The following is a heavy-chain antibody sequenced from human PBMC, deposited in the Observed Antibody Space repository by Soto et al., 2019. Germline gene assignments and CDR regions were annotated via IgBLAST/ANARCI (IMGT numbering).Heavy chain of an antibody. J-gene: IGHJ1*01. CDR3: ARVSQSFIEYFQH. V-gene: IGHV3-48*03. D-gene: IGHD3-16*02. CDR1: GFTFSSYE. CDR2: ISGSGYTSDGGPTI. Sequence: GGSLRLSCAASGFTFSSYEMIWVRQAPGKGLEWVSYISGSGYTSDGGPTIHYADSVKGRFTISRNNAKNSLYLQMNSLRVEDTAVYYCARVSQSFIEYFQHWGQGTLVTVSS.